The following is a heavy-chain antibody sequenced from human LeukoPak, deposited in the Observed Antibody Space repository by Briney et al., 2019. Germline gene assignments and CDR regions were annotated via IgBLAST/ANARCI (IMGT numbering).Heavy chain of an antibody. Sequence: NPSETLSLTCSVSGGSIRSYYWSWVRQPPGKGLEWIGYIYYSGSTNYNPSLKSRVTISVDASKNQFSLRLSSETAADTAVYYCASGSYSFYYMDVWGKGTTVTVSS. V-gene: IGHV4-59*01. CDR3: ASGSYSFYYMDV. D-gene: IGHD1-26*01. CDR1: GGSIRSYY. J-gene: IGHJ6*03. CDR2: IYYSGST.